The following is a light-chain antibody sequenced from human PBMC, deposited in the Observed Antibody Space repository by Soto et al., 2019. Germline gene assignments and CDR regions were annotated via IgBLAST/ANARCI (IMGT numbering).Light chain of an antibody. CDR2: GAS. Sequence: EIVLTQSPATLSLSPGERATLSCRASHSVGSFLAWYQQKPGQAPRLLISGASNRAAGIPDRFSGSGSGTDFTLTISRLEPEDFAVYYCQQYDSSPRTFGQGTKVEIK. J-gene: IGKJ1*01. V-gene: IGKV3-20*01. CDR3: QQYDSSPRT. CDR1: HSVGSF.